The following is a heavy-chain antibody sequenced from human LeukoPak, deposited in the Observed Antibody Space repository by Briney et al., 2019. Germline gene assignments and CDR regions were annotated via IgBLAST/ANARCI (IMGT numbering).Heavy chain of an antibody. CDR2: ISSSSSYI. CDR3: ARDLGGDYDILTGYYTDDYYYYGMDV. Sequence: GGPLRLSCAASGFTFSSYSMNWVRQAPGKGLEWVSSISSSSSYIYYADSVKGRFTISRDNAKNSLYLQMNSLRAEDTAVYYCARDLGGDYDILTGYYTDDYYYYGMDVWGQGTTVTVSS. CDR1: GFTFSSYS. D-gene: IGHD3-9*01. J-gene: IGHJ6*02. V-gene: IGHV3-21*01.